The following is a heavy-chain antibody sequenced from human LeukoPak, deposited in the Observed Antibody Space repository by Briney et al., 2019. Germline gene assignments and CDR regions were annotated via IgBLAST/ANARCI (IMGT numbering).Heavy chain of an antibody. CDR3: ASTHYYDSSGYYNY. Sequence: SETLSLTCTVSGGSISSYYWSWIRQPPGKGLEWIGYIYYSGSTNYNPSLKSRVTISVDTSKNQFSLKLSSVTAADTAVYYCASTHYYDSSGYYNYWGQGTLITVSS. CDR2: IYYSGST. CDR1: GGSISSYY. J-gene: IGHJ4*02. D-gene: IGHD3-22*01. V-gene: IGHV4-59*08.